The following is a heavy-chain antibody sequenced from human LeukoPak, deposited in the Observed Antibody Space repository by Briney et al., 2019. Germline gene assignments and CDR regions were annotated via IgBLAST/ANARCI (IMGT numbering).Heavy chain of an antibody. Sequence: GESLQISCQGSGYSFTSYWIGWVRQMPGKGLEWMGIIYPGDSDTRCSPSFQGQVTISADKSISTAYLQWSSLKASDTAMYYCARGEWYYDSSGYYYGDYWGQGTLVTVSS. D-gene: IGHD3-22*01. V-gene: IGHV5-51*01. CDR1: GYSFTSYW. CDR2: IYPGDSDT. CDR3: ARGEWYYDSSGYYYGDY. J-gene: IGHJ4*02.